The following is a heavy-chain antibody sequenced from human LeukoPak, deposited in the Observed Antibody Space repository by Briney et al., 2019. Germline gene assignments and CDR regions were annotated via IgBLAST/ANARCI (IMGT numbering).Heavy chain of an antibody. CDR2: IYYSGST. J-gene: IGHJ4*02. D-gene: IGHD3-22*01. Sequence: SETLSLTCTVSGVSISNFYWSWIRQPPGKGLEWIGYIYYSGSTNYNPSLKSRVTISVDTSKNQFSLQLSSVTAADTAVYYCARDQGVYDSSGSYVYWGQGTLVTVSS. CDR3: ARDQGVYDSSGSYVY. CDR1: GVSISNFY. V-gene: IGHV4-59*01.